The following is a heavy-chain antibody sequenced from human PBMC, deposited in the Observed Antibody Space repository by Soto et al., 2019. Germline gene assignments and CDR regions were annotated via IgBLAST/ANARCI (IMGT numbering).Heavy chain of an antibody. CDR1: GFTFSSYA. V-gene: IGHV3-30-3*01. J-gene: IGHJ4*01. CDR3: ARDRNSYGGVGYWDFDY. D-gene: IGHD3-22*01. Sequence: QVQLVESGGGVVQPGRSLRLSCTASGFTFSSYAMHWVRQAPGKGLEWVAVITHDGNTQYYADSVKGRFTISRDNSKNTWSLKLNILSAEHTGVFYCARDRNSYGGVGYWDFDYWGQGPLVTVSS. CDR2: ITHDGNTQ.